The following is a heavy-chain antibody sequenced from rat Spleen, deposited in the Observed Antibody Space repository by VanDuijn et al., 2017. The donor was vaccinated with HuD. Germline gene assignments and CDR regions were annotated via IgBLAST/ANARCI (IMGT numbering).Heavy chain of an antibody. Sequence: EVQLVESGGGLVQPGRSLKLSCAASGFTFSNYGMAWVRQAPTKGLEWVASISTGGGNTHYRDSVKGRFTISRDKAKYTLYLQMDSVMYEDTANYYCARHLPYYDGSYYYDWYFDYWGQGVMVTVSS. CDR1: GFTFSNYG. CDR3: ARHLPYYDGSYYYDWYFDY. D-gene: IGHD1-12*02. CDR2: ISTGGGNT. J-gene: IGHJ2*01. V-gene: IGHV5S13*01.